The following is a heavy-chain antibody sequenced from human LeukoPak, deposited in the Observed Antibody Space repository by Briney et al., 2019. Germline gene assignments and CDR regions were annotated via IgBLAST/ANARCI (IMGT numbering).Heavy chain of an antibody. Sequence: ASVKVSCKASGYTFTSYDINWVRQATGQGLEWMGIINPSGGSTSYAQKFQGRVTMTRDMSTSTVYMELSSLRSEDSAVYYCARSGFDAFDIWGQGTLVTVSS. V-gene: IGHV1-46*01. CDR2: INPSGGST. CDR3: ARSGFDAFDI. J-gene: IGHJ3*02. CDR1: GYTFTSYD. D-gene: IGHD3-3*01.